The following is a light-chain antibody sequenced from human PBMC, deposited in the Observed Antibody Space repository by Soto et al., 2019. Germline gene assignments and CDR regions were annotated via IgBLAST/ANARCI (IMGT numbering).Light chain of an antibody. CDR1: QSINDW. V-gene: IGKV1-5*03. CDR2: KAS. Sequence: DIQMTQSPSSLSASVEDRVTITCRASQSINDWLAWYQQKPGKAPKLLIYKASSLESGVPSRFSGSGSGTEFTLTISSLQPDDFATYYCQQYNTFSPRTFGQGTKVDIK. CDR3: QQYNTFSPRT. J-gene: IGKJ1*01.